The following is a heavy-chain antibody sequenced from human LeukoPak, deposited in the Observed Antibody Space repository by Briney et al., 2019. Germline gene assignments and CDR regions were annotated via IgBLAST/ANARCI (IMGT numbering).Heavy chain of an antibody. CDR3: ARGGSGNGYYFDY. J-gene: IGHJ4*02. CDR1: GGSISNYY. D-gene: IGHD2-8*01. Sequence: SETLSLTCTVSGGSISNYYWGWIRQPPGKGLEWFGYIYDSGNTNYNPSLKSRVTISVDTSENQFSLKLTSVTAADTAVYYCARGGSGNGYYFDYWGQGALVTVSS. CDR2: IYDSGNT. V-gene: IGHV4-59*01.